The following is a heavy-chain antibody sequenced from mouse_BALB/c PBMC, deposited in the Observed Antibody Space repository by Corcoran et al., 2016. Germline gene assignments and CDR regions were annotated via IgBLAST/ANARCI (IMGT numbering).Heavy chain of an antibody. CDR2: IDPANGKT. Sequence: EVQLQQSGAELVKPGASVKLSCTASGFNIKDTYMHWVKHRPEQGREWIGRIDPANGKTKYDPKFQGKATITADTSSNTAYLQLSSLTSEDTAVYYCARADDYAMDYWGQGTSVTVSS. J-gene: IGHJ4*01. CDR3: ARADDYAMDY. CDR1: GFNIKDTY. V-gene: IGHV14-3*02.